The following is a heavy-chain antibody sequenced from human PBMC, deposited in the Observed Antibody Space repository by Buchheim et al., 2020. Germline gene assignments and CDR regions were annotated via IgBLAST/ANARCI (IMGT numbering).Heavy chain of an antibody. V-gene: IGHV3-23*01. J-gene: IGHJ4*02. CDR2: ISSSGGST. Sequence: EVQLLESGGGSVQPGGSLRLSCAASGFSSSSYAMSWVRQAPGTGLEWVSGISSSGGSTYYADSVKGRFSISRDNYKKARYLQMNSLRAEDTALYYCAKPSSGWTSFDNWGRGTL. CDR3: AKPSSGWTSFDN. CDR1: GFSSSSYA. D-gene: IGHD6-19*01.